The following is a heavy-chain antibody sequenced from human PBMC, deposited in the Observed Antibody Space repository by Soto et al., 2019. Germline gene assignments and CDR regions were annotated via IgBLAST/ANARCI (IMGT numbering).Heavy chain of an antibody. CDR1: GGSFSDFA. J-gene: IGHJ4*02. V-gene: IGHV1-69*01. CDR2: IIPMFGAT. D-gene: IGHD2-15*01. Sequence: QVPLAQSGAEVRKPGSSVKVSCGASGGSFSDFAFSWVRQAPGQGLEWMGGIIPMFGATKYAQRFQDRVTVTADEPTNTVYLTLSGLTSDDTATYYCARGGIVAVPAALSSYHDYTNYRFDSWGQGTLVTVSS. CDR3: ARGGIVAVPAALSSYHDYTNYRFDS.